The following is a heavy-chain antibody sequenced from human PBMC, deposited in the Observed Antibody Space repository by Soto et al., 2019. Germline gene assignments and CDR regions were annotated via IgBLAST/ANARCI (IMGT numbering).Heavy chain of an antibody. D-gene: IGHD6-6*01. V-gene: IGHV1-69*12. CDR2: IIPIVGTA. CDR3: ARTEDSSSSVWPV. J-gene: IGHJ6*02. CDR1: GGTFRSYA. Sequence: QVQLVQSGAEVKKPGSSVKVSCRASGGTFRSYAIRWVRQAPGQGLEWMGEIIPIVGTANYAQKFQGRVTLTADESTSTAYMELSSLRSEDTAVYYCARTEDSSSSVWPVWGQGTTVTVSS.